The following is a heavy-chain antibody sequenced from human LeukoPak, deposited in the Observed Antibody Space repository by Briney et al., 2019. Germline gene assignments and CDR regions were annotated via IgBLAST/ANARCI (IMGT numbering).Heavy chain of an antibody. CDR2: ISGSGGNT. V-gene: IGHV3-23*01. Sequence: GGSLRLSCAASGFTFSSYAMSWVRQAPGKGLEWVSDISGSGGNTYYAHSVKGRFTISRDNSKNTLYLQMNSLRAEDTAVYYCAKDPTTYYYDSSGYPIDYWGQGTLVTVSS. CDR3: AKDPTTYYYDSSGYPIDY. J-gene: IGHJ4*02. CDR1: GFTFSSYA. D-gene: IGHD3-22*01.